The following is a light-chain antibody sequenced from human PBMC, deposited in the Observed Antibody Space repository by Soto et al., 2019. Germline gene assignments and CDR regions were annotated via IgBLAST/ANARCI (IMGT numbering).Light chain of an antibody. V-gene: IGLV1-40*01. CDR1: SSNIGAGYN. CDR2: GNS. CDR3: QSYDSSLSGSI. J-gene: IGLJ2*01. Sequence: QSVLTQPPSVSGAPGQRVTISCTGSSSNIGAGYNVHWYQQLPGTAPKLLIYGNSNRPSGAPDRFSGPKSGTSASLAITGLQDEDEADYYCQSYDSSLSGSIFGGGTKLTVL.